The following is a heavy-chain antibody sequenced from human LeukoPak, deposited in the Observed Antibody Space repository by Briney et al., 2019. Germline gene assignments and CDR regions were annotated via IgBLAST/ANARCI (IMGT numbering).Heavy chain of an antibody. V-gene: IGHV1-2*04. CDR3: ARGGGSRTAMVDY. Sequence: ASVKVSCKASGYTFTGYYMHWVRQAPGQGLEWMGWINPNSGGTSYAQKFQGWVTMTRDTSISTAYMELSRLRSDDTAVYYCARGGGSRTAMVDYWGQGTLVTVSS. D-gene: IGHD5-18*01. CDR2: INPNSGGT. CDR1: GYTFTGYY. J-gene: IGHJ4*02.